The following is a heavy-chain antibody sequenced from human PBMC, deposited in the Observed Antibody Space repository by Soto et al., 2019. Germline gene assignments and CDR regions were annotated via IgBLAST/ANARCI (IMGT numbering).Heavy chain of an antibody. CDR1: VETYSKYV. J-gene: IGHJ5*02. D-gene: IGHD2-8*01. CDR2: ISTYNGNT. V-gene: IGHV1-18*04. Sequence: ALVNVSCKGSVETYSKYVFARVRQAPGKGLEWMGWISTYNGNTNTYHKKRFQGRFTMTSDSASNTAYMELRSLTPDDTAVYYCARGGQKNLYPGIGPWGQGTLVTVSS. CDR3: ARGGQKNLYPGIGP.